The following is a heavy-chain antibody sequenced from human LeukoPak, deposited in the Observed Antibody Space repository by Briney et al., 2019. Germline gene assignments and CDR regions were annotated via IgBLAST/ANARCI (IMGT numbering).Heavy chain of an antibody. J-gene: IGHJ4*02. D-gene: IGHD1-1*01. Sequence: GGSLRLSCAASGFTFTNYAMHWVRQAPGKGLEWVTAIGGDGDNTYYADSVKGRFTISRDNSKNTLYLQMNSLRAEDTAVYYCANPHGNGSSHACDCWGQRTLGTVSS. CDR1: GFTFTNYA. V-gene: IGHV3-23*01. CDR3: ANPHGNGSSHACDC. CDR2: IGGDGDNT.